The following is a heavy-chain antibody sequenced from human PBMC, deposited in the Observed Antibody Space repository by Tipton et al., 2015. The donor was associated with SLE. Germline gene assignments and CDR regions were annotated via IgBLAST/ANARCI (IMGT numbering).Heavy chain of an antibody. D-gene: IGHD6-19*01. CDR2: ISSSSSTI. CDR3: ARETGIAVADFDY. J-gene: IGHJ4*02. V-gene: IGHV3-48*01. Sequence: SLRLSCAASGFTFSSYSMNWVRQAPGKGLEWVSYISSSSSTIYYADSVKGRFTISRDNAKNSLYLQMNSLRAEDTAVYYCARETGIAVADFDYWGQGTLVTVSS. CDR1: GFTFSSYS.